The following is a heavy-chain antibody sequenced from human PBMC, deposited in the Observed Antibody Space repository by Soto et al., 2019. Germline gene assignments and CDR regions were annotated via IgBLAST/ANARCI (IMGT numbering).Heavy chain of an antibody. D-gene: IGHD3-10*01. V-gene: IGHV3-53*01. CDR3: ASTKPLGYYYSMDV. Sequence: GGSLRLSCAVSGFTVRSTYISCVRQAPGKGLEWVSIIYSGGTTYYADSVKGRFTISRDNSKNTVDLQMNSLRVEDTAVYYCASTKPLGYYYSMDVWGQGTMVTVSS. CDR1: GFTVRSTY. J-gene: IGHJ6*02. CDR2: IYSGGTT.